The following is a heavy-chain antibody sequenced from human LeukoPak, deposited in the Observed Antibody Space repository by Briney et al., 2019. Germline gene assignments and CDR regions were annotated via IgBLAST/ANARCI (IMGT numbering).Heavy chain of an antibody. CDR3: ARLGSWYYYYYGMDV. CDR2: MNPNSGNT. J-gene: IGHJ6*02. Sequence: ASVKVSCKASGYTFTSYDINRVRQATGQGLEWMGWMNPNSGNTGYAQKFQGRVTMTRNTSISTAYMELSSLRFEDTAVYYCARLGSWYYYYYGMDVWGQGTTVTVSS. V-gene: IGHV1-8*01. CDR1: GYTFTSYD. D-gene: IGHD6-13*01.